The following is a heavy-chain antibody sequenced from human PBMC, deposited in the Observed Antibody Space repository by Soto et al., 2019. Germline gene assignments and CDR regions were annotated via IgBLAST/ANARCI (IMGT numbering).Heavy chain of an antibody. D-gene: IGHD2-2*01. V-gene: IGHV3-30*18. CDR1: GFSFRNYG. J-gene: IGHJ6*02. CDR3: AKGYCSGPSCYRGYGMDV. CDR2: ISYEEINNK. Sequence: QVQLVQSGGGVVQPGRSLRLSCVASGFSFRNYGMHWVRQAPGKGLEWVAVISYEEINNKNYADSVKGRFTIYRDNSENTLYLQMDSLRAEDTAVYYCAKGYCSGPSCYRGYGMDVWGQGTTVTVSS.